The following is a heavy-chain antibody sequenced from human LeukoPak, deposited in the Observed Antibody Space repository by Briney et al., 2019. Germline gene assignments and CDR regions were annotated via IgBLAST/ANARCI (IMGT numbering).Heavy chain of an antibody. CDR1: GFTFSNYG. CDR2: IWYDGSNK. CDR3: ARTHYSQPSPDY. J-gene: IGHJ4*02. D-gene: IGHD2-15*01. V-gene: IGHV3-33*01. Sequence: PGRSLRLSCAASGFTFSNYGMHWVRQAPGKGLEWVAVIWYDGSNKYYADSVKGRFTISRDNSKNTLYLQMNSLRAEDTAVYYCARTHYSQPSPDYWGQGTLVTVSS.